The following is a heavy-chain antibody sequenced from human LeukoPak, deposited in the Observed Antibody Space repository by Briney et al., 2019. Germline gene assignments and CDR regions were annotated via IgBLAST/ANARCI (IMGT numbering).Heavy chain of an antibody. Sequence: PGRSLRLSCAASGFTFSSYAMHWVRQAPGKGLEWVAVISYDGSNKYYADSVKGRFTISRDNSKNTPYLQMNSLRAEDTAVYYCARDSSVVVVAANFDYWGQGTLVTVSS. CDR3: ARDSSVVVVAANFDY. D-gene: IGHD2-15*01. CDR1: GFTFSSYA. CDR2: ISYDGSNK. J-gene: IGHJ4*02. V-gene: IGHV3-30*04.